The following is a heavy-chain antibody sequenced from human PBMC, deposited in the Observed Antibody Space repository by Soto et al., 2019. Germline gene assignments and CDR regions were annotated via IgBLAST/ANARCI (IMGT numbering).Heavy chain of an antibody. V-gene: IGHV3-64*01. Sequence: GGSLRLSCAASGFTLSGYAMDWVRQAPGKGLEYVSGISNKRVGTYYANSVQGRYNTSRDNSKNTVYLQMGSLRPEDMAVYYCARRARPDFYYMDVWGKGTTVTVSS. CDR1: GFTLSGYA. J-gene: IGHJ6*03. CDR2: ISNKRVGT. D-gene: IGHD6-6*01. CDR3: ARRARPDFYYMDV.